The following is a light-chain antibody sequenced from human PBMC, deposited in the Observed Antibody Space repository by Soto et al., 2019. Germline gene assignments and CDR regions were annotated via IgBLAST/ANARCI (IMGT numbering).Light chain of an antibody. Sequence: EIVLTQSPGTLSLSPGERATLSCRASQSVDSNYLGWYQQKPGQAPRLLIYAASSRATGIPDRFSGGGSGTDFTLNISRLEHEDFAVYYCQLYYSGMFGQGTKVEIK. CDR2: AAS. CDR3: QLYYSGM. V-gene: IGKV3-20*01. J-gene: IGKJ1*01. CDR1: QSVDSNY.